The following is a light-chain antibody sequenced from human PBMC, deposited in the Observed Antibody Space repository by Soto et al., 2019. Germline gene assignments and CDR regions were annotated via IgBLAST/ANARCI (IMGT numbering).Light chain of an antibody. CDR1: QGISSY. CDR2: AAS. CDR3: QQLNSYPGLT. V-gene: IGKV1-9*01. Sequence: DIQLTQSPSFLSASGGDRVTITCRASQGISSYLAWYQQKPGKAPKLLIYAASTLQSGVPSRFSGSGSGTEFTLTISSLQPEDFATYYCQQLNSYPGLTFGGGTKVEIK. J-gene: IGKJ4*01.